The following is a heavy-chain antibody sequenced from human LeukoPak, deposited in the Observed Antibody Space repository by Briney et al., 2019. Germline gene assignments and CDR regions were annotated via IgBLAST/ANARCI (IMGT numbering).Heavy chain of an antibody. CDR2: INPNSGGT. J-gene: IGHJ6*03. D-gene: IGHD6-19*01. CDR3: ARGATSGWVYYYYMDV. CDR1: GYTFTGYY. Sequence: ASVKVSCKASGYTFTGYYMHWVRQAPGQGLEWMGWINPNSGGTNYAQKFQGRVTMTRDTSISTAYMELSRLRSDDTAVYYCARGATSGWVYYYYMDVWGKGTTVTVSS. V-gene: IGHV1-2*02.